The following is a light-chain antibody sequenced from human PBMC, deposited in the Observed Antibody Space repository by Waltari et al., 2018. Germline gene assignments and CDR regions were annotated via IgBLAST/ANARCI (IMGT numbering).Light chain of an antibody. Sequence: IVLTQSPGSLSLSPGERATLSCSASQSVSSNYLAWYQQRPGQAPRLLIYGASSRPTGIPDRFSGSGSGTDFTLTISRLEPEDFAVYYCQQYGSSSYTFGQGTKLEIK. CDR1: QSVSSNY. V-gene: IGKV3-20*01. CDR2: GAS. J-gene: IGKJ2*01. CDR3: QQYGSSSYT.